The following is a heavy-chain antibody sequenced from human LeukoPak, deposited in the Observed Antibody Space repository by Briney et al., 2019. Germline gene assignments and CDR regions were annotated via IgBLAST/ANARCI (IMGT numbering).Heavy chain of an antibody. J-gene: IGHJ3*02. D-gene: IGHD3-16*02. CDR3: ARGRKKYYDYVWGSYRYTAFDI. CDR1: GGSISSYY. Sequence: SETLSLTCTVSGGSISSYYWSWIRQPPGKGLEWIGYTYYSGSTNYNPSLKSRVTISVDTSKNQFSLKLSSVTAADTAVYYCARGRKKYYDYVWGSYRYTAFDIWGQGTMVTVSS. V-gene: IGHV4-59*01. CDR2: TYYSGST.